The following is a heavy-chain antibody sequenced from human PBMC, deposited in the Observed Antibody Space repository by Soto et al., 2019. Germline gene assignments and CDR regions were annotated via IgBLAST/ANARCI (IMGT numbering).Heavy chain of an antibody. CDR1: GGFISSYY. CDR3: ARGGWGSGWFI. Sequence: QVQLQESGPGLVKPSETLSLTCTVSGGFISSYYWSWIRQPPGKGLEWIGYIYYSGSTNYNPSLKSRVTISVDTSKNQFSLKLSSVTAADTAVYYCARGGWGSGWFIWGQGTLVTVSS. D-gene: IGHD6-19*01. V-gene: IGHV4-59*01. CDR2: IYYSGST. J-gene: IGHJ4*02.